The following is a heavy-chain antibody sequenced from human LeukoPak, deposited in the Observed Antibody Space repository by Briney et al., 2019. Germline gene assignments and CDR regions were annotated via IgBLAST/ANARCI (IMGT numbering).Heavy chain of an antibody. D-gene: IGHD1-26*01. J-gene: IGHJ4*02. CDR2: IWSDGTNK. CDR3: ARGSGSFSGGFDY. CDR1: GFTFSSYG. Sequence: GRSLRLSCAASGFTFSSYGMHWGRQTPGKGLEWVTIIWSDGTNKYYADSVKGRFTISRDNSKNTLYLQMNSLRAEDTAVYYCARGSGSFSGGFDYWGQGTLVTVSS. V-gene: IGHV3-33*01.